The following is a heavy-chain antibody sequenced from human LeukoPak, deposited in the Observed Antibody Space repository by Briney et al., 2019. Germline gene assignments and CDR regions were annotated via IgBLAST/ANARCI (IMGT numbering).Heavy chain of an antibody. V-gene: IGHV1-69*04. CDR1: GGTFSSYA. J-gene: IGHJ5*02. CDR3: ARGSSWFDP. D-gene: IGHD6-6*01. Sequence: VASVKVSCKASGGTFSSYAISWVRPAPGQGLEWMGRIIPILGIANYAQKFQGRVTITADKSTSTAYMELSSLRSEDTAVYYCARGSSWFDPWGQGTLVTVSS. CDR2: IIPILGIA.